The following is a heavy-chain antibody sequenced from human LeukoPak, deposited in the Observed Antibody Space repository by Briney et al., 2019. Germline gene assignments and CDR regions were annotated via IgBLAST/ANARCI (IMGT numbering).Heavy chain of an antibody. CDR3: ARGSYTSGGNTFKFDP. J-gene: IGHJ5*02. D-gene: IGHD6-19*01. CDR1: GGSISSYF. V-gene: IGHV4-59*01. Sequence: SETLSLTCTVSGGSISSYFWSWIRQFPGEGLEWIGYIFYSGSTNYNPSLKSRVSMSVDTSKNQFSLKLSSVTAADTAVYYCARGSYTSGGNTFKFDPWGQGTLVTVSP. CDR2: IFYSGST.